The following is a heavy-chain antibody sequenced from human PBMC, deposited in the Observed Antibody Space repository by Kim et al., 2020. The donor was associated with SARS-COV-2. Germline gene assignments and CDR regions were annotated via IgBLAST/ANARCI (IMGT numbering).Heavy chain of an antibody. CDR3: ARGTILWFGELFPVDY. Sequence: GGSLRLSCAASGFTFSSYWMSWVRQAPGKGLEWVANIKQDGSEKYYVDSVKGRFTISRDNAKNSLYLQMNSLRAEDTAVYYCARGTILWFGELFPVDYWGQGTLVTVSS. D-gene: IGHD3-10*01. CDR1: GFTFSSYW. CDR2: IKQDGSEK. V-gene: IGHV3-7*01. J-gene: IGHJ4*02.